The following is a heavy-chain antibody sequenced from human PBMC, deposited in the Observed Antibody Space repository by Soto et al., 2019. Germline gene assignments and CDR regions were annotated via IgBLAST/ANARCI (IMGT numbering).Heavy chain of an antibody. CDR2: IYHSGST. D-gene: IGHD3-3*01. CDR1: GGSISSSNW. V-gene: IGHV4-4*02. J-gene: IGHJ3*02. CDR3: ARDRAPNRDYDFWSGYYTRSAFDI. Sequence: SETLSLTCAVSGGSISSSNWWSWVRQPPGKGLEWIGEIYHSGSTNYNPSLKSRVTISVDKSKNQFSLKLSSVTAADTAVYYCARDRAPNRDYDFWSGYYTRSAFDIWGQGTMVTVS.